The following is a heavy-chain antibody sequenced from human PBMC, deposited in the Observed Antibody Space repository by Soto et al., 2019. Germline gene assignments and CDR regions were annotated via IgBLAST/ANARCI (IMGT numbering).Heavy chain of an antibody. D-gene: IGHD5-12*01. V-gene: IGHV4-4*07. J-gene: IGHJ4*02. Sequence: QVQLQESGPGLVKPSETLSLTCSVSGASIASHYWSWIRQSAGKGLEWIGRVFVSGRTDYNPSLNSGVNMPVDTPKTQFSRKLSSVTAGDTAISYCAREWSNSGIDFWGQGTLVTVSS. CDR2: VFVSGRT. CDR1: GASIASHY. CDR3: AREWSNSGIDF.